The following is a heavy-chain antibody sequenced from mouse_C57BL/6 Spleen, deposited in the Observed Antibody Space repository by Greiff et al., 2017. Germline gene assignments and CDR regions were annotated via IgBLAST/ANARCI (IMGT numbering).Heavy chain of an antibody. D-gene: IGHD1-1*01. CDR3: ASYYSSSWYFDY. J-gene: IGHJ2*01. CDR1: GFNITDYY. CDR2: IDPEDGET. V-gene: IGHV14-2*01. Sequence: VQLQQSGAELVKPGASVKLSCTASGFNITDYYMHWVKQRTEQGLEWIGRIDPEDGETKYAPKFQGKATITADTSSNTAYLQLSRLTSEDTAVYYCASYYSSSWYFDYWGQGTTLTVSS.